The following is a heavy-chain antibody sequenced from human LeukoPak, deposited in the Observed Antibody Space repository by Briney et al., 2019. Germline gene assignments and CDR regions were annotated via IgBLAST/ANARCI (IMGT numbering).Heavy chain of an antibody. CDR3: AKVAVPGYDILTGYWLS. Sequence: PGGSLRLSRAASGFTFSSYATSWVRQAPGKGLEWVSAISGSGGSTYYADSVKGRFTVSRDNSKNTLYLQMNSLRAEDTAVYYCAKVAVPGYDILTGYWLSWGQGTLVTVSS. CDR2: ISGSGGST. J-gene: IGHJ4*02. V-gene: IGHV3-23*01. CDR1: GFTFSSYA. D-gene: IGHD3-9*01.